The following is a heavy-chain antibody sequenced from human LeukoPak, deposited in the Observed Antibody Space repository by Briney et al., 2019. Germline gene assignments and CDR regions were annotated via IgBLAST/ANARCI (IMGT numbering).Heavy chain of an antibody. V-gene: IGHV3-21*01. CDR2: ISSSSSYI. CDR3: ARESPGGHWELPLYFDY. Sequence: GGSLRLSCAASGFTFRTYAMSWVRQAPGKGLEWVSSISSSSSYICYADSVKGRFTISRDNAKNSLYLQMNSLRAEDTAVYYCARESPGGHWELPLYFDYWGQGTLVTVSS. J-gene: IGHJ4*02. D-gene: IGHD1-26*01. CDR1: GFTFRTYA.